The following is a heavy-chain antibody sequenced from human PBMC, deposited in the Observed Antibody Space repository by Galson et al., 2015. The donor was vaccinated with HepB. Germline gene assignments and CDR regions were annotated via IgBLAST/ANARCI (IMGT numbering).Heavy chain of an antibody. CDR3: ARDRTQYYDTSGYSGAFDI. D-gene: IGHD3-22*01. J-gene: IGHJ3*02. CDR2: IIPVFDTP. CDR1: GDSFNNYA. Sequence: SVKVSCKASGDSFNNYAVNWLRQAPGQGLEWMGGIIPVFDTPIYAQGFQDRVTITADKSTSTAYVELSSLNFEGTAVYYCARDRTQYYDTSGYSGAFDIWGQGTVVTVSS. V-gene: IGHV1-69*06.